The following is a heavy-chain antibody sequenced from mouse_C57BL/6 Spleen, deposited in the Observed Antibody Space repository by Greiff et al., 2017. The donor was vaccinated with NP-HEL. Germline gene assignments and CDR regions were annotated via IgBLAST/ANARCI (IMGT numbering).Heavy chain of an antibody. J-gene: IGHJ4*01. D-gene: IGHD2-5*01. CDR3: ARDTYSNPPYAMDY. CDR1: GFTFSDYY. V-gene: IGHV5-16*01. Sequence: EVKLVESEGGLVQPGSSMKLSCTASGFTFSDYYMAWVRQVPEKGLEWVANINYDGSSTYYLDSLKSRFIISRDNAKNILYLQMSSLKSEDTATYYCARDTYSNPPYAMDYWGQGTSVTVSS. CDR2: INYDGSST.